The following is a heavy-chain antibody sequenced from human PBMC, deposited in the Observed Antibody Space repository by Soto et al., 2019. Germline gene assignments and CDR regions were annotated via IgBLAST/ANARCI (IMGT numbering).Heavy chain of an antibody. CDR2: ISYDGSNK. V-gene: IGHV3-30*18. CDR1: GFTFSSYG. D-gene: IGHD6-13*01. CDR3: AKDSAAGPKSEYFQH. Sequence: PGGSLRLSCAASGFTFSSYGMHWVRQAPGKGLEWVAVISYDGSNKYYADSVKGRFTISRDNSKNTLYLQMNSLRAEDTAVYYCAKDSAAGPKSEYFQHWGQGTLVTVSS. J-gene: IGHJ1*01.